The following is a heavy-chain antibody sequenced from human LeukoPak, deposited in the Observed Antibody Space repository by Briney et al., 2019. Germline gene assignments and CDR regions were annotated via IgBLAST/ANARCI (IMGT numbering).Heavy chain of an antibody. V-gene: IGHV3-23*01. J-gene: IGHJ4*02. D-gene: IGHD2-8*02. CDR3: AKSTGGSCYYFDY. CDR2: ISGSGGSV. Sequence: GGSLRLSCAASGFTFSSNAMSWVRQAPGKGLEWVSLISGSGGSVYYANSVKGRFTISRDNSKNTLNLRMNSLRVEDTAVYYCAKSTGGSCYYFDYWGQGTLVTVSS. CDR1: GFTFSSNA.